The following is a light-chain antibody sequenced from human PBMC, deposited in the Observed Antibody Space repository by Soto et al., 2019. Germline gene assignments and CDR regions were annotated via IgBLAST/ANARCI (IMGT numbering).Light chain of an antibody. CDR1: QSVSSSY. CDR3: QQYGSSPTWT. CDR2: GAS. Sequence: EIVLTQSPGTLSLSPGERATLSCRASQSVSSSYLAWYQQKPGQAPRLLIYGASSRATGIPDRFSGSGSGTGFHLTISRLEPEDFAVYYCQQYGSSPTWTFGQGTKVEIK. V-gene: IGKV3-20*01. J-gene: IGKJ1*01.